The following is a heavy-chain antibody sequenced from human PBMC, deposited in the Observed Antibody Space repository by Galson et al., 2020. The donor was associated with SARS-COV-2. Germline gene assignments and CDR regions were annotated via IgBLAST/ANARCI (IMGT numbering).Heavy chain of an antibody. J-gene: IGHJ3*02. CDR2: ISYEGSIQ. V-gene: IGHV3-30*01. CDR1: GFNFNNYA. CDR3: SRGGILHLWFNASPFDM. D-gene: IGHD5-18*01. Sequence: GGSLRLSCAASGFNFNNYAFHWVRQTPGRGLEWLAFISYEGSIQYYADSVKGRFTISRDSSEHTLFLQMNSLSTDDTAMYYCSRGGILHLWFNASPFDMWGQGTMVTVFS.